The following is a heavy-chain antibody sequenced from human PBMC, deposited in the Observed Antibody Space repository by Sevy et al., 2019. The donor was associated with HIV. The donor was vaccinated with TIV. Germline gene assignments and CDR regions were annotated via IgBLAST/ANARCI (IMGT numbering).Heavy chain of an antibody. CDR1: GFTFSNYD. Sequence: WGSLRLSCAASGFTFSNYDMNWVRQAPGNGVEWVSYISSDSGRIYYADSVMGRFTSSRDNAKNSLYVQMNRLRAEDTAVYYCAREGGYTDQGMDVWGQGTTVSVSS. CDR2: ISSDSGRI. V-gene: IGHV3-48*01. J-gene: IGHJ6*02. CDR3: AREGGYTDQGMDV. D-gene: IGHD5-12*01.